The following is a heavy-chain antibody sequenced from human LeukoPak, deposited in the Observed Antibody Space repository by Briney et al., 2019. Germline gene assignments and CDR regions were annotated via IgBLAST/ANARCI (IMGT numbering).Heavy chain of an antibody. CDR3: ARQSSGNWFDP. D-gene: IGHD1-14*01. V-gene: IGHV4-4*09. CDR1: GSSISSYY. CDR2: VNASGST. Sequence: PSETLPLTCTVSGSSISSYYWSWIRQSPGKGLQYIAYVNASGSTNYNPSLKSRVAMSIDTSKNQFSLKLGSVTAADTAVYYCARQSSGNWFDPWGQGTLVTVSS. J-gene: IGHJ5*02.